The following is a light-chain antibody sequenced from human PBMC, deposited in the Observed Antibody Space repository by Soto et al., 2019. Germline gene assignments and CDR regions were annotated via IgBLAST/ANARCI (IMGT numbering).Light chain of an antibody. J-gene: IGKJ1*01. V-gene: IGKV3-20*01. CDR1: QSVSSK. CDR2: DAS. CDR3: QQYGSSPRT. Sequence: NQAVPSLLLYARADVSPSCLASQSVSSKLAWYQQKPGQAPRRLSYDASNRATGIPDRFSGSGSGTDFTLTISRLEPEDFAVYYCQQYGSSPRTFGQGTKVDI.